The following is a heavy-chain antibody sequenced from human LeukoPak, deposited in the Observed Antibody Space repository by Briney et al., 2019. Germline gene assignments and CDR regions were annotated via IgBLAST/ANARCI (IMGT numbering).Heavy chain of an antibody. D-gene: IGHD6-13*01. J-gene: IGHJ4*02. Sequence: PGGSLRLSCAASGFTFSSYSVNWVRQAPGKGLEWVSSISRSSSHMYYADYADSVKGRFTISRDNAKNSLYLQMNSLRAEDTAVYYCAGGITAADPFDYWGQGTLVTVSS. V-gene: IGHV3-21*01. CDR3: AGGITAADPFDY. CDR1: GFTFSSYS. CDR2: ISRSSSHMYYA.